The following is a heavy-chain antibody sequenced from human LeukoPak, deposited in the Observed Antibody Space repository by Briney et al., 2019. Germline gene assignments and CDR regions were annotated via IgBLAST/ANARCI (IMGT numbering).Heavy chain of an antibody. CDR1: GFTFSGYE. D-gene: IGHD2-2*01. J-gene: IGHJ4*02. Sequence: GGSLRLSCAASGFTFSGYEMNWVRQAPGKGLEWVSYISGGGGIIYYADSVKGRFTISRDNAKNSLSLQMNSLRAEDTAVYYCARDGRYCSTTSCPLAAFDYWGQGTLVTVSS. CDR2: ISGGGGII. V-gene: IGHV3-48*03. CDR3: ARDGRYCSTTSCPLAAFDY.